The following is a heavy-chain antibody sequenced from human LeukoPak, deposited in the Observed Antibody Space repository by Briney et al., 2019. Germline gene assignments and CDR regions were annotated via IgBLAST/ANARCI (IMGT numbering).Heavy chain of an antibody. J-gene: IGHJ6*04. Sequence: SGTLSLTCAVSGGSISSSNWWSWVRQPPGKGLEWIGEIYHSGSTNYNPSLKSRVTISVDKSKNQFSLKLSSATAADTAVYYCARLRKDGPSPYYYYGMDVWGKGTTVTVSS. V-gene: IGHV4-4*02. CDR1: GGSISSSNW. CDR2: IYHSGST. D-gene: IGHD4-17*01. CDR3: ARLRKDGPSPYYYYGMDV.